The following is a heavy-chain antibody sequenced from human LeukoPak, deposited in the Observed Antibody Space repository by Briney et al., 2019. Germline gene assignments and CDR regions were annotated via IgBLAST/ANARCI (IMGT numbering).Heavy chain of an antibody. D-gene: IGHD6-6*01. V-gene: IGHV4-39*07. CDR3: ARDSGLRVAARGVDYYYYMDV. CDR1: GASMSNYY. CDR2: IYHSGTTYSGST. J-gene: IGHJ6*03. Sequence: PSETLSLTCNVSGASMSNYYWVWIRQPPGKGLEWIGSIYHSGTTYSGSTYYNPSLKSRVTISLDTSKNQFSLKVGSVTAADTAVYYCARDSGLRVAARGVDYYYYMDVWGKGTTVTVSS.